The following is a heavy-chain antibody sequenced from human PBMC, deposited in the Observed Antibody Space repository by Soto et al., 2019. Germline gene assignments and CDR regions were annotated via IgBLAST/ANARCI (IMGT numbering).Heavy chain of an antibody. J-gene: IGHJ4*02. Sequence: EVQLLESGGGLVQPGGSLRLSCAASGFTFSSYAMSWVRQAPGKGLEWVSAISGSGGSTFYADSVKARFTISRDNSKNTLYLQMNSPRAEYTALYYCAKSYGGPVFRFLVNDYWGQGTLVTVS. CDR1: GFTFSSYA. CDR2: ISGSGGST. CDR3: AKSYGGPVFRFLVNDY. D-gene: IGHD3-3*01. V-gene: IGHV3-23*01.